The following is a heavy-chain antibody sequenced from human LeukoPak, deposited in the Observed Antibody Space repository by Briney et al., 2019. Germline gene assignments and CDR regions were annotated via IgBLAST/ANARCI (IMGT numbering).Heavy chain of an antibody. D-gene: IGHD2-2*01. Sequence: GASVKVSCKASGYTFTCYGISWVRQAPGQGLEWMGWISAYNGDTNYAQKLQGRVTMTTDTSTSTAYMELRSLRSDDTAVYYCARHLGCSSTSCPKGYWGQGTLVTVSS. V-gene: IGHV1-18*01. CDR3: ARHLGCSSTSCPKGY. CDR2: ISAYNGDT. CDR1: GYTFTCYG. J-gene: IGHJ4*02.